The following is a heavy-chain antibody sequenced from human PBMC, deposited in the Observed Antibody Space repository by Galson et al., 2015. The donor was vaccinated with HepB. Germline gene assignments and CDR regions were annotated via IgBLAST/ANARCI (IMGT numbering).Heavy chain of an antibody. V-gene: IGHV3-73*01. D-gene: IGHD2-15*01. CDR3: TRLSSCSGGSCSGDY. CDR1: GFTFSGSA. CDR2: IRSKANSYAT. Sequence: SLRLSCAASGFTFSGSAMHWVRQASGKGLEWVGRIRSKANSYATAYAASVKGRFTISRDDSKNTAYLQMNSLKTEDTAVYYCTRLSSCSGGSCSGDYWGQGTLVTVSS. J-gene: IGHJ4*02.